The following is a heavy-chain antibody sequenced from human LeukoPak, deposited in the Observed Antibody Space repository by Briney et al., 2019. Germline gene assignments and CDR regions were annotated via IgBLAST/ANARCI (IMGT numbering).Heavy chain of an antibody. V-gene: IGHV3-23*01. CDR3: AKYIHDGSSWAPFDY. Sequence: PGGSLRLSCTFSGFTFSSYAMTWVRQAPGKGLEWVSAISGSGGSTYYADSVKGRFTISRDNSKNTLYLQMNSLRAEDTAVYYCAKYIHDGSSWAPFDYWGQGTLVTVSS. CDR2: ISGSGGST. CDR1: GFTFSSYA. D-gene: IGHD6-13*01. J-gene: IGHJ4*02.